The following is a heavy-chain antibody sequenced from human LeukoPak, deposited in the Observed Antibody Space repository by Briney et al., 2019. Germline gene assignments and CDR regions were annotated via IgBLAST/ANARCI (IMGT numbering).Heavy chain of an antibody. V-gene: IGHV3-33*03. D-gene: IGHD6-19*01. J-gene: IGHJ4*02. CDR3: AGLGYSSGWYVNC. Sequence: GGSLRLSCAASGFTFDTYAMHWVRQAPGEGLEWMAVIWYDGSRKEYADSVKGRFTISRDNAKNSLYLQMNSLRAEDTAVYYCAGLGYSSGWYVNCWGQGTLVTVSS. CDR2: IWYDGSRK. CDR1: GFTFDTYA.